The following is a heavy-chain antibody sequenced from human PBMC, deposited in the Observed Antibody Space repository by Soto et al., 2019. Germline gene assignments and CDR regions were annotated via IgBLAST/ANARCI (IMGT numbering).Heavy chain of an antibody. CDR2: IYYSGST. V-gene: IGHV4-30-4*01. Sequence: PSETLSLTCTVSGGSISSGDYYWSWIRQPPGKGLEWIGYIYYSGSTYYNPSLKSRVTISVDTSKNQFSLKLSSVTAADTAVYYCARVVEMATTERFDHWGQGTLVTVSS. CDR3: ARVVEMATTERFDH. D-gene: IGHD1-1*01. J-gene: IGHJ5*02. CDR1: GGSISSGDYY.